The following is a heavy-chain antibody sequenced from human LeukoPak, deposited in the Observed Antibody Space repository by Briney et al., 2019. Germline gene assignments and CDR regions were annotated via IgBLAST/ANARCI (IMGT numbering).Heavy chain of an antibody. CDR1: GFTFSTYW. CDR3: ATATFYATSGYFPS. Sequence: GGSLRLSCAGSGFTFSTYWIHWVRQAPGQGLVWVSGISGDKSHTAYADSVKGRFTISRDNAKDTLHLQMNSLRDEDTAVYYCATATFYATSGYFPSWGQGTLVTVSS. CDR2: ISGDKSHT. J-gene: IGHJ5*02. V-gene: IGHV3-74*01. D-gene: IGHD3-22*01.